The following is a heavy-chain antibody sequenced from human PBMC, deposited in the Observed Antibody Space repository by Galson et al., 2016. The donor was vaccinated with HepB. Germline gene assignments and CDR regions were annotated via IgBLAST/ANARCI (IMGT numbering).Heavy chain of an antibody. CDR2: ISFEGNKQ. Sequence: SLRLSCADSGFTFSTYGMHWVRQAPGEGLEWVAAISFEGNKQHYADSVKGRFTVSRDNSKNTLYLQMNNLTPDDTAIYYCAWGGGTSSYYYWGMDVWGQGTTVTVSS. D-gene: IGHD1-14*01. V-gene: IGHV3-30*03. CDR1: GFTFSTYG. J-gene: IGHJ6*02. CDR3: AWGGGTSSYYYWGMDV.